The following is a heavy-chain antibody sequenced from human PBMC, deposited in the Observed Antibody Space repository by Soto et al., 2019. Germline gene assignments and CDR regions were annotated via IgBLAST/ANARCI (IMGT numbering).Heavy chain of an antibody. V-gene: IGHV3-23*01. D-gene: IGHD1-26*01. CDR2: ISGSGGNT. CDR3: TREKTVGGIRLDN. J-gene: IGHJ4*02. Sequence: GGSLRLSCAASGFTFSSYAMSWVRQAPGKGLEWVSAISGSGGNTYYADSVKGRFTISRDNSKNTLYLQLNSLRTEDTAVFYCTREKTVGGIRLDNWGQGTLVTVS. CDR1: GFTFSSYA.